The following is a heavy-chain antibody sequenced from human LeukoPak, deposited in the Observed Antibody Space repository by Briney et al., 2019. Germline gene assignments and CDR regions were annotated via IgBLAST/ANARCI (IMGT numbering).Heavy chain of an antibody. CDR1: GFTFSDYS. D-gene: IGHD2-2*01. V-gene: IGHV3-48*01. CDR2: VGISSGNT. Sequence: GGSLRLSCAASGFTFSDYSMNWVCQAPGKGLEWISYVGISSGNTKYADSVKGRFTISGDKAKNSLHLQMNSLRVEDTAAYYCARDTKYAFDNWGQGTLVTVSS. J-gene: IGHJ4*02. CDR3: ARDTKYAFDN.